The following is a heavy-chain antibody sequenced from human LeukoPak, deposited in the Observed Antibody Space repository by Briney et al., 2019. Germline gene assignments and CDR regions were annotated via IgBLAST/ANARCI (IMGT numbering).Heavy chain of an antibody. V-gene: IGHV3-7*01. CDR3: AMSTTGTTEPFDY. CDR1: GFTFSSYW. J-gene: IGHJ4*02. D-gene: IGHD1-1*01. CDR2: IKQDGSEK. Sequence: GGSLRLSCAASGFTFSSYWMSWVRQAPVKELEWVANIKQDGSEKYYVDSVKGRFTISRDNAKNSLYLQMNSLRAEDTAVYYCAMSTTGTTEPFDYWGQGTLVTVSS.